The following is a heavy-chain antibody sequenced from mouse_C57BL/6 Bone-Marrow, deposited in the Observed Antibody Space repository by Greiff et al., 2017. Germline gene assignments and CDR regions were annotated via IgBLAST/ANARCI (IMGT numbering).Heavy chain of an antibody. CDR3: ARPYYYGSSLYYFDY. CDR1: GYAFSSYW. J-gene: IGHJ2*01. V-gene: IGHV1-80*01. Sequence: QVQLKQSGAELVKPGASVKISCKASGYAFSSYWMNWVKQRPGKGIEWIGQIYPGDGDTNYNGKFKGKATLTADKSSSTAYMQLSSLTSEDSAVYFCARPYYYGSSLYYFDYWGQGTTLTVSS. CDR2: IYPGDGDT. D-gene: IGHD1-1*01.